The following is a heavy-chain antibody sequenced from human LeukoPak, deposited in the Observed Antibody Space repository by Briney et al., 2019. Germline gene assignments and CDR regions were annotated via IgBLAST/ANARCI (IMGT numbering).Heavy chain of an antibody. CDR1: GYTLTELS. J-gene: IGHJ4*02. D-gene: IGHD3-10*01. CDR3: ATTYYYGSGTFDY. V-gene: IGHV1-24*01. CDR2: FDPEDGET. Sequence: GASVKVSCKVSGYTLTELSMHWARQAPGKGLEWMGGFDPEDGETIYAQKFQGRVTMTGDTSTDTAYMELSSLRSEDTAVYYCATTYYYGSGTFDYWGQGTLVTVSS.